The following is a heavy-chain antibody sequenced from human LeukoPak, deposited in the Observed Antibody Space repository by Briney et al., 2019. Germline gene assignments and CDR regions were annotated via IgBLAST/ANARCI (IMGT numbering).Heavy chain of an antibody. CDR1: GFTFSSFA. J-gene: IGHJ3*01. CDR3: VKDLTGSWAFDV. D-gene: IGHD7-27*01. V-gene: IGHV3-64D*09. Sequence: PGGSLRLSCSASGFTFSSFAMHWVRQAPGKGLEYVSLITPNGGSTNCADSVKGRFTISRDDSKNTLYLQMNSLRPEDTAMYFCVKDLTGSWAFDVWGQGTMVTVSS. CDR2: ITPNGGST.